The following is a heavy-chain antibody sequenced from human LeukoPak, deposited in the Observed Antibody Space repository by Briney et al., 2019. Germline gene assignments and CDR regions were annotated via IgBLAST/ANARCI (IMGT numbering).Heavy chain of an antibody. Sequence: ASVKVSCKASGYTFTSYYMHWVRQAPGQGLEWMGIINPSGGSTSYAQKFQGRVTMTRDTSTSTVYMELSSLRSEDTAVYYCARSSINVDIVATPLFDYWGQGTLVTVSS. CDR2: INPSGGST. CDR1: GYTFTSYY. J-gene: IGHJ4*02. V-gene: IGHV1-46*01. D-gene: IGHD5-12*01. CDR3: ARSSINVDIVATPLFDY.